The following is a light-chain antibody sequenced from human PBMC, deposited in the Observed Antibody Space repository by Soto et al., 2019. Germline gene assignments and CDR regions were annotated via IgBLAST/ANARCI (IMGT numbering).Light chain of an antibody. CDR2: EVS. Sequence: QSALTQPASVSGSPGQSITISCTGTSSDVGGYNYVSWYQQHPGKAPKLMIYEVSNRPSGVSTRFSGSKSGNTASLTISGLPADDEDDYYFRSSTSSSTYVFGTGTKLTVL. V-gene: IGLV2-14*01. CDR1: SSDVGGYNY. CDR3: RSSTSSSTYV. J-gene: IGLJ1*01.